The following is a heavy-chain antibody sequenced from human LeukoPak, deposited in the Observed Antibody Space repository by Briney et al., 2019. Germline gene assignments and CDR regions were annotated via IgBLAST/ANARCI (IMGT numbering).Heavy chain of an antibody. CDR1: GFTFSSHA. Sequence: GGSLRLSCATSGFTFSSHAVTWVRQAPGKGPEWVSGISGNGAATFYADSVKGRFTISRDNSKNTLSLQMSSLRVEDTAIYYCAKDREVAVTGDLGYWGQGSLVTVSS. D-gene: IGHD3-10*01. J-gene: IGHJ4*02. V-gene: IGHV3-23*01. CDR3: AKDREVAVTGDLGY. CDR2: ISGNGAAT.